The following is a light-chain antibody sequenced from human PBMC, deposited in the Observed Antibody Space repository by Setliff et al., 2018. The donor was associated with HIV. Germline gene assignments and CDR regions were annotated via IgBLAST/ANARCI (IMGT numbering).Light chain of an antibody. J-gene: IGLJ1*01. CDR3: CSNTGSNTYV. Sequence: QSALTQPASVSGPPGQSITISCSGTRNDVGRYDLVSWYQQHPGKAPKLMIYQASRRPSGVSNRFSASKSGNTASLTISGLQAEDEADYYCCSNTGSNTYVFGTGTKV. CDR2: QAS. V-gene: IGLV2-23*01. CDR1: RNDVGRYDL.